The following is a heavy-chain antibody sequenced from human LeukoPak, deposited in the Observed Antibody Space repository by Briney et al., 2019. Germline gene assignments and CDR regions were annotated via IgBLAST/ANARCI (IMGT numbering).Heavy chain of an antibody. V-gene: IGHV4-39*01. CDR3: ARLWSGLRPPDY. CDR2: VYYRGNT. Sequence: SETLSLTCTVSGGSISSTTYYWGWIRQPPGKGLEWIGSVYYRGNTYYNPSLKSRVTISVVTSKSQFSLRLNSVTAADTSVYYCARLWSGLRPPDYGGQGTLVTVSS. J-gene: IGHJ4*02. D-gene: IGHD3-3*01. CDR1: GGSISSTTYY.